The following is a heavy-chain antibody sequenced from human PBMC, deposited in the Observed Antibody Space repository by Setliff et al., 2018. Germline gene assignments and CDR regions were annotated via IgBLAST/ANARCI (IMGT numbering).Heavy chain of an antibody. J-gene: IGHJ4*02. V-gene: IGHV3-23*01. CDR3: ARDGGEY. D-gene: IGHD3-16*01. Sequence: QTGGSLRLSCAASGFTFSSYAMSWVRQAPGKGLEWVSGISGSGGSTYYADSVKGRFTISRDSSKNTLYLQMNSLRADDTAVYYCARDGGEYWGQGTLVTVSS. CDR1: GFTFSSYA. CDR2: ISGSGGST.